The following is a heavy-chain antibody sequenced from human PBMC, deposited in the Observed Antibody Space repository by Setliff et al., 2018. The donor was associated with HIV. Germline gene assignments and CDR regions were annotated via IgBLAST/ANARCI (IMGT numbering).Heavy chain of an antibody. CDR1: GGSIRSYY. CDR2: AYYSGST. D-gene: IGHD5-12*01. CDR3: ARSRDGYNWAWFDP. Sequence: KPSETLSLTCNVSGGSIRSYYWSWIRQPPGEGLEWIGYAYYSGSTNYNPSLKSRVTISVDTSKNLFSLKLTSVTAADTAVYYCARSRDGYNWAWFDPWGQGTLVTVSS. J-gene: IGHJ5*02. V-gene: IGHV4-59*01.